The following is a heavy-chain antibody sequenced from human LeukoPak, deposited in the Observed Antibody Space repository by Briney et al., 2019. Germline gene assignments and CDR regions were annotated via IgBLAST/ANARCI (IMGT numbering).Heavy chain of an antibody. Sequence: GGSLRLSCAGSGYTFSDYSMNWVRQAPGRGLEWVSSIGGSSRSGFYADSMKGRFTISRDNTRNSLYLQMNSLRAEDTAVYYCAREISAGGFDYWGQGTLVAVSS. V-gene: IGHV3-21*01. CDR2: IGGSSRSG. CDR3: AREISAGGFDY. J-gene: IGHJ4*02. D-gene: IGHD6-13*01. CDR1: GYTFSDYS.